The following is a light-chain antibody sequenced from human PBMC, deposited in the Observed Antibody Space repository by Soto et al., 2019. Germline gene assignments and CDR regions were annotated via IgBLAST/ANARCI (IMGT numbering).Light chain of an antibody. CDR1: QSVYSNF. CDR2: GAS. Sequence: EIVLTQSPGTLSLSPGERATLSCRASQSVYSNFLAWYQQKPGQAPRLLIYGASSRATGIPNRFSGSGSGTDFTLTISRLEPEDVAVYYCQKYGSSPLTFGGGTKVEIK. J-gene: IGKJ4*01. CDR3: QKYGSSPLT. V-gene: IGKV3-20*01.